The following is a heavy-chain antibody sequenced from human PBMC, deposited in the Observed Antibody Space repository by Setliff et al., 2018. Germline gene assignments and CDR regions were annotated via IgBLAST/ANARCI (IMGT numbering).Heavy chain of an antibody. V-gene: IGHV4-34*01. CDR1: GETLRGYY. CDR3: ARGQDYYDPSGYYKLGY. J-gene: IGHJ4*02. Sequence: SETLSLTCAVYGETLRGYYWTWIRQSPGKGLEWIGEINHDGGSNYNPSLKSRVTMSIDMSEKQFSLKLRSVTVADTAVYYCARGQDYYDPSGYYKLGYWGPGTLVTVSS. CDR2: INHDGGS. D-gene: IGHD3-22*01.